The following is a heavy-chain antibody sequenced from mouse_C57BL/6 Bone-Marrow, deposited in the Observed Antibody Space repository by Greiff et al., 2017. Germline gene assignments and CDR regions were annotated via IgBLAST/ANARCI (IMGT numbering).Heavy chain of an antibody. Sequence: VQLQESGPELVKPGASVKISCKASGYTFTDYYINWVKQRPGQGLEWIGWIFPGSGSTYYNEKFKGKAALTVDKSSSTAYMLLSSLTSDDSAVYFCARSLYGNYVAYWGQGTLVTVSA. CDR1: GYTFTDYY. D-gene: IGHD2-1*01. V-gene: IGHV1-75*01. CDR3: ARSLYGNYVAY. CDR2: IFPGSGST. J-gene: IGHJ3*01.